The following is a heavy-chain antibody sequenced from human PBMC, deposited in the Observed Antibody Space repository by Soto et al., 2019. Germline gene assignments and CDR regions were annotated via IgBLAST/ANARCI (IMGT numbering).Heavy chain of an antibody. D-gene: IGHD3-22*01. J-gene: IGHJ4*02. CDR2: IIPIFGTA. CDR1: GGTFSSYA. Sequence: QVQLVKSGAEVKKPGSSVKVSCKASGGTFSSYAISWVRQAPGQGLEWMGGIIPIFGTANYAQKFQGRVTITADKSTSTAYMELSSLRSEDTAVYYCARAGGYYYDSSGYYNGYWGQGTLVTVSS. V-gene: IGHV1-69*06. CDR3: ARAGGYYYDSSGYYNGY.